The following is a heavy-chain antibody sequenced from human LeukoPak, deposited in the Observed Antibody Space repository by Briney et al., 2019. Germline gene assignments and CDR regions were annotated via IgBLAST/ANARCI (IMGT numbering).Heavy chain of an antibody. J-gene: IGHJ4*02. Sequence: KPSETLSLTCAVYGGSFSGYYWSWIRQPPGKGLEWIGEINHSGSTNYNPSLKSRVTISVDTSKNQFSLKLSSVTAADTAVYYCARGPTNFSNYYDSSGYLFDYWGQGTLVTVSS. CDR1: GGSFSGYY. CDR3: ARGPTNFSNYYDSSGYLFDY. D-gene: IGHD3-22*01. CDR2: INHSGST. V-gene: IGHV4-34*01.